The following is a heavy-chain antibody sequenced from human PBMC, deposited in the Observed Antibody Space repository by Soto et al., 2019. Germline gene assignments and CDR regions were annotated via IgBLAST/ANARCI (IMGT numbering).Heavy chain of an antibody. J-gene: IGHJ6*02. V-gene: IGHV3-23*01. CDR1: GLMFNTYA. CDR3: ANRPLYYNMDV. Sequence: PGGSMRLACEASGLMFNTYAMTWVRQAPGKGLEWVATITSTGGGTYYADSVKGRFTISRDNSNNRLYLQMYSLRAEDTAVYFCANRPLYYNMDVWGQGTTVTVSS. CDR2: ITSTGGGT.